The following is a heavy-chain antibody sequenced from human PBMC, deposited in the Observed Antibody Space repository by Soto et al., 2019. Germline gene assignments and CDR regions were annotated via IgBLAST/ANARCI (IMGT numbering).Heavy chain of an antibody. Sequence: SETLSLTCAVYGGSFSGYYWSWIRQPPGKGLEWIGEINHSGSTNYNPSLKSRVTISVDTSKNQFSLKLSSVTAADTAVYYCARGRYGSGSYYFDYWGQGTLVTVSS. CDR1: GGSFSGYY. V-gene: IGHV4-34*01. J-gene: IGHJ4*02. CDR3: ARGRYGSGSYYFDY. D-gene: IGHD3-10*01. CDR2: INHSGST.